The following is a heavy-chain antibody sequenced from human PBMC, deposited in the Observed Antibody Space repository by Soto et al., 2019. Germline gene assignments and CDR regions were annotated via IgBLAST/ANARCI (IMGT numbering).Heavy chain of an antibody. V-gene: IGHV1-3*01. D-gene: IGHD1-26*01. CDR1: GYTFTSYA. J-gene: IGHJ4*02. CDR2: LNAGNGNT. CDR3: ARASSGATPYYFDY. Sequence: ASVKVSCKASGYTFTSYAMHWVRQAPGQRLEWMGWLNAGNGNTKYSQKFQGRVTITRDTSASTAYMELSSLRSEDTAVYYCARASSGATPYYFDYWGQGTLVTVSS.